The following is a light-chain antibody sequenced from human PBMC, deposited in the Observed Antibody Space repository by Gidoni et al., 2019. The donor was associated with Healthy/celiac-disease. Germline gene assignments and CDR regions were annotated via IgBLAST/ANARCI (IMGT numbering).Light chain of an antibody. CDR3: QHWKT. J-gene: IGKJ2*01. CDR1: QSISSY. Sequence: IQMTQSPSSLSASVGDRVTITCRASQSISSYLNWYQQKPGKAPKLLIYAASSLQSGVPSRFSGSGSGTDFTLNISSLQPEDFATYDCQHWKTFGQGTKLEIK. CDR2: AAS. V-gene: IGKV1-39*01.